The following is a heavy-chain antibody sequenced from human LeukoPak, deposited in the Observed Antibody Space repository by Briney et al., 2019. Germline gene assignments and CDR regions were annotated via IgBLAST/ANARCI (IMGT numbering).Heavy chain of an antibody. CDR2: ISGSGDST. Sequence: PGGSLRLSCAASGFTFSSYGMSWVRQAPGKGLEWVSGISGSGDSTYYADSVKGRFTLSRDNSKNTLYLQMNSLRAEDTAVYYCAKWGLRESVVDYWGQGTLVTVSS. CDR1: GFTFSSYG. D-gene: IGHD4-17*01. CDR3: AKWGLRESVVDY. J-gene: IGHJ4*02. V-gene: IGHV3-23*01.